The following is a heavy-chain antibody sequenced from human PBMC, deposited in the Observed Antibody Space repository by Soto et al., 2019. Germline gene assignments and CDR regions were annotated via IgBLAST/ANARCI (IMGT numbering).Heavy chain of an antibody. CDR2: IIPIFGTA. V-gene: IGHV1-69*12. D-gene: IGHD2-2*01. Sequence: QVQLVQSGAEVKKPGSSVKVSCKASGGTFSSYAISWVRQAPGQGLEWMEGIIPIFGTANYAQKFQGRVTITADESTSTAYMELSSLRSEDTAVYYCARGAGQLLVLGNNWFDPWGQGTLVTVSS. CDR3: ARGAGQLLVLGNNWFDP. CDR1: GGTFSSYA. J-gene: IGHJ5*02.